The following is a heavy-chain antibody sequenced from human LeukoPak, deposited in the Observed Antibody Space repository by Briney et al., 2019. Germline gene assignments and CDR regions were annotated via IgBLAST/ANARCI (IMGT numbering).Heavy chain of an antibody. Sequence: PSETLSLTCTVSGGSISGYYWSWLRQPPGKGLEWIGYIYYSGSTSYNPSLKSRVTISVDTSKNQFSLKLSSVTAADTAVYYCARADGYNQELDYWGQGTLVTVSS. J-gene: IGHJ4*02. CDR1: GGSISGYY. CDR3: ARADGYNQELDY. CDR2: IYYSGST. D-gene: IGHD5-24*01. V-gene: IGHV4-59*01.